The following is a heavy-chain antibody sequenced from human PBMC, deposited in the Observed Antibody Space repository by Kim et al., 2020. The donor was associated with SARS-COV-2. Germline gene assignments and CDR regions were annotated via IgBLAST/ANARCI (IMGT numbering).Heavy chain of an antibody. Sequence: SGPTLVKPTQTLTLTCTFSGFSLSTSGVGVGWIRQPPGKALEWLALIYWDDDKRYSPSLKSRLTITKDTSKNQVVLTMTNMDPVDTATYYCAHRRPEPYDYGGNSHDWFDPWGQGTLVTVSS. CDR3: AHRRPEPYDYGGNSHDWFDP. J-gene: IGHJ5*02. V-gene: IGHV2-5*02. CDR1: GFSLSTSGVG. CDR2: IYWDDDK. D-gene: IGHD4-17*01.